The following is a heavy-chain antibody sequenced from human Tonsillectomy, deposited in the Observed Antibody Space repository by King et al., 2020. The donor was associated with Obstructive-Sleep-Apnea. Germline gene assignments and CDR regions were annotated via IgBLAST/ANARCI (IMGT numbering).Heavy chain of an antibody. V-gene: IGHV4-34*01. CDR3: VRYEADTSMVDY. CDR1: GGSSTTYY. D-gene: IGHD5-18*01. CDR2: INHGGST. Sequence: VQLQQWGAGLLKPSETLSLTCIVYGGSSTTYYWSWIRQPPGKGLEWIGEINHGGSTNYNPSLKTRVTGSVDTSKNQFSLTLTSVTAADTAVYYCVRYEADTSMVDYWGQGTLVTVTS. J-gene: IGHJ4*02.